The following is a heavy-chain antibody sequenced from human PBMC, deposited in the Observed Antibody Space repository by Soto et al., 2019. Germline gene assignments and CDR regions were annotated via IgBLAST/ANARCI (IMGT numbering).Heavy chain of an antibody. CDR1: GGTFSSYA. V-gene: IGHV1-69*13. CDR2: IIPIFGTA. D-gene: IGHD2-21*02. J-gene: IGHJ4*02. Sequence: SVKVSCKASGGTFSSYAISWVRQAPGQGLEWMGGIIPIFGTANYAQKFQGRVTITADESTSTAYMELSSLRSEDTAVYYCARDATYCGGDCSNDYWGQGTLVTVSS. CDR3: ARDATYCGGDCSNDY.